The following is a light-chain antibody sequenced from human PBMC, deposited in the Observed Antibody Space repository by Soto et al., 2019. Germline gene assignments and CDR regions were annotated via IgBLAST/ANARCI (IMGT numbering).Light chain of an antibody. CDR3: LLDSRYPYT. CDR1: QTIGTY. V-gene: IGKV1-5*03. CDR2: KAS. J-gene: IGKJ2*01. Sequence: DFQMTQSPSTLSASVGDRVTITCRASQTIGTYLAWYQQKPGKAPQVLLYKASSLEGGVPSRFSGSASGPEFTRAINSLQPGDSATYYCLLDSRYPYTFGQGPQLEIK.